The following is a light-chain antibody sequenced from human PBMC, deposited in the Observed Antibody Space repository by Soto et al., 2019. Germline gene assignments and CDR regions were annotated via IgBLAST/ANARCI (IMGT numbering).Light chain of an antibody. Sequence: QSALTQPASVSGSPGQSITISCAGTSSDVGGYNYVSWYQHHPGKAPKLMIYDVSSRPAEVSNRFSGSKSGNTASLTISRLQDEDEAVYYCSSYTTSSTRVFGGGTQLTVL. J-gene: IGLJ3*02. CDR3: SSYTTSSTRV. CDR2: DVS. V-gene: IGLV2-14*01. CDR1: SSDVGGYNY.